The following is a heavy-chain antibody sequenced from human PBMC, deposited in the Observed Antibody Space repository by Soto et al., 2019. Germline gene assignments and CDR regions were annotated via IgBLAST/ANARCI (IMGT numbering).Heavy chain of an antibody. CDR1: GYTFTSYD. D-gene: IGHD2-15*01. CDR3: ARGPMVVLFFDYYYGMDV. CDR2: MNPNSGNT. Sequence: QVQLVQSGAEVKKPGASVKVSCKASGYTFTSYDINWVRQATGQGLEWMGWMNPNSGNTGYAQKFQGRVTMNRNTSISTAYMELSSLRSEDTAVYYCARGPMVVLFFDYYYGMDVWGQGTTVTVSS. V-gene: IGHV1-8*01. J-gene: IGHJ6*02.